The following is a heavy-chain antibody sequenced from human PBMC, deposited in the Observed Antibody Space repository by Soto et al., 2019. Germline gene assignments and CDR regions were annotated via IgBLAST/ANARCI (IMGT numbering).Heavy chain of an antibody. CDR1: GFTFSSYG. D-gene: IGHD3-10*01. Sequence: VGSLRLSCAASGFTFSSYGMHWVRQAPGKGLEWVAVISYDGSNKYYADSVKGRFTISRDNSKNTLYLQMNSLRAEDTAVYYCAKDPGIPDLYYYYYYGMDVWGQGTTVTVSS. CDR2: ISYDGSNK. J-gene: IGHJ6*02. CDR3: AKDPGIPDLYYYYYYGMDV. V-gene: IGHV3-30*18.